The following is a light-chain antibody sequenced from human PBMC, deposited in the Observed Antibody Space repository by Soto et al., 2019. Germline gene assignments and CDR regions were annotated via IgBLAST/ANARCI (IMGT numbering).Light chain of an antibody. Sequence: DIQMTQSPSSLSASVGDTVTITCRASQSIGKHLNWYQQKPGQAPKFLIYSVSSLHSGVPSRFSGSGSGTDFTLTINSLQPEDFATYYCQQGYSSAITFGQGTRLEIK. CDR2: SVS. CDR3: QQGYSSAIT. J-gene: IGKJ5*01. V-gene: IGKV1-39*01. CDR1: QSIGKH.